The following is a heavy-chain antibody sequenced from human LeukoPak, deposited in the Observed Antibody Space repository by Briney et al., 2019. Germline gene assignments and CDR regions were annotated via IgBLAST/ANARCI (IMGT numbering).Heavy chain of an antibody. CDR1: GFTFSSYW. CDR2: INSDGSST. V-gene: IGHV3-74*01. D-gene: IGHD5-12*01. Sequence: GGSLRLSCAASGFTFSSYWMHWVRQAPGKGLVWVSRINSDGSSTSYADSVKGRFTISRDNAKNTLYLQMNSLRAEDTAVYYCARGEDYSGYGNWGQGTLVTVSS. CDR3: ARGEDYSGYGN. J-gene: IGHJ4*02.